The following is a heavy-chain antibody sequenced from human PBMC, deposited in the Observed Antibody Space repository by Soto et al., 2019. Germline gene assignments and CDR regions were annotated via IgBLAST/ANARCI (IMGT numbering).Heavy chain of an antibody. Sequence: SVKVSCKASGGTFSSYAISWVRQAPGQGLEWMGGIIPIFGTANYAQKFQERVTITRDMYTSTAYMELSSLRSEDTTVYYCAAGALFDYWGQGTLVTVSS. CDR2: IIPIFGTA. J-gene: IGHJ4*02. CDR3: AAGALFDY. V-gene: IGHV1-69*05. CDR1: GGTFSSYA.